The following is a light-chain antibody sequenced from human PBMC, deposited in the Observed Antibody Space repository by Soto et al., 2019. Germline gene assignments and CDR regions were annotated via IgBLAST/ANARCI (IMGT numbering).Light chain of an antibody. V-gene: IGKV1-33*01. CDR2: DAS. Sequence: IQMTQSPSSLSASVGDRVTMTCQASQNINNYLNWYPQXPGRAPKLLIYDASNLEAGVPSRFRGSGSGTDFTFTISRLQPEDIATYYCQQYENLPTFGQGTRLEIK. CDR1: QNINNY. CDR3: QQYENLPT. J-gene: IGKJ5*01.